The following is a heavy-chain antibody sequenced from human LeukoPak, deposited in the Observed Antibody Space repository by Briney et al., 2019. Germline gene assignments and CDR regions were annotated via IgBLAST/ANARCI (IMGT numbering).Heavy chain of an antibody. D-gene: IGHD6-19*01. CDR3: ARGGAGIDY. CDR2: IKQDGSEK. V-gene: IGHV3-7*05. CDR1: GFTFSSYW. J-gene: IGHJ4*02. Sequence: GGSLRLSCAASGFTFSSYWMTWVRQAPGKGLEWVANIKQDGSEKYYVDSVKGRFTISRDNAKNSLYLQVNSLRADDTAMYYCARGGAGIDYWGQGTLVTVSS.